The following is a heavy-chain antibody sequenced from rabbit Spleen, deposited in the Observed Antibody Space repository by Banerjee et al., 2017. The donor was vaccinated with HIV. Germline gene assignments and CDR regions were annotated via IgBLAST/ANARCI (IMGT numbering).Heavy chain of an antibody. CDR3: TRDYGSGHYIDGYFNL. J-gene: IGHJ4*01. V-gene: IGHV1S45*01. D-gene: IGHD1-1*01. CDR2: IYTGDGNT. Sequence: QEQLVESGGGLVQPEGSLTLTCKGFRFDFSSGYEMCRVRQGPGKGLEWVGCIYTGDGNTYYASWAKGRFPISKTSSTTVTLQMTSLTAADTATYFCTRDYGSGHYIDGYFNLWGPGTLVTVS. CDR1: RFDFSSGYE.